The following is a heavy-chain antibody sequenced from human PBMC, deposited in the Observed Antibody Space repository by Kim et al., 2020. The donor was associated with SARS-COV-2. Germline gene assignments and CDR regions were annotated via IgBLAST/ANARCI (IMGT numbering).Heavy chain of an antibody. J-gene: IGHJ5*02. V-gene: IGHV4-34*01. Sequence: LKSRVTISVDTSKNQFSLKLSSVTAADTAVYYCARGRVLWFGELPHWFDPWGQGTLVTVSS. CDR3: ARGRVLWFGELPHWFDP. D-gene: IGHD3-10*01.